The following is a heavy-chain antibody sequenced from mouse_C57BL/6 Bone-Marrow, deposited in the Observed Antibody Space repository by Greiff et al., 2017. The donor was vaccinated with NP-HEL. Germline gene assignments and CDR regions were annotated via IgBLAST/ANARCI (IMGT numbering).Heavy chain of an antibody. CDR3: ARESLITSYYYAMDY. J-gene: IGHJ4*01. CDR2: IYPRSGNT. CDR1: GYTFTSYG. V-gene: IGHV1-81*01. D-gene: IGHD1-1*01. Sequence: QVQLKESGAELARPGASVKLSCKASGYTFTSYGISWVKQRTGQGLEWIGEIYPRSGNTYYNEKFKGKATLTADKSSSTAYMELRSLTSEDSAVYFCARESLITSYYYAMDYWGQGTSVTVSS.